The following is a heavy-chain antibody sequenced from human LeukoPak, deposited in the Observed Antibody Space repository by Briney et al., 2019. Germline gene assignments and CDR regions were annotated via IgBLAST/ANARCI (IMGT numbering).Heavy chain of an antibody. CDR2: FDPEDGET. CDR1: GYTLTELS. CDR3: ATVLYCSSTSCYDY. D-gene: IGHD2-2*01. Sequence: ASVKASCKVSGYTLTELSMHWVRQAPGKGLEWMGGFDPEDGETIYAQKFQGRVTMTEDTSTDTAYMELSSLRSEDTAVYYCATVLYCSSTSCYDYWGQGTLVTVSS. J-gene: IGHJ4*02. V-gene: IGHV1-24*01.